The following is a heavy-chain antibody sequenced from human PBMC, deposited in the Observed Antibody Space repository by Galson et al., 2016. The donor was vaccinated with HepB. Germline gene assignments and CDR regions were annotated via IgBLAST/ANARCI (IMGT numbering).Heavy chain of an antibody. J-gene: IGHJ6*02. CDR2: ISWNSDYI. Sequence: SLRLSCAASGFTFDDYAMNWVRQAPGKGLEWVSGISWNSDYINYADSVRGRFTISPDKAKNSPYLQMNSLSAEDTALYYCAKDLSPGVYSSSCGMDVWGQGTTVTVSS. CDR1: GFTFDDYA. V-gene: IGHV3-9*01. D-gene: IGHD6-6*01. CDR3: AKDLSPGVYSSSCGMDV.